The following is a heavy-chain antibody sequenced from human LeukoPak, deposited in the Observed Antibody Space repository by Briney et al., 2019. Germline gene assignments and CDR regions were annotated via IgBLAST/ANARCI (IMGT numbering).Heavy chain of an antibody. CDR2: IIPIFGTA. J-gene: IGHJ1*01. V-gene: IGHV1-69*05. CDR3: TRVVTDSSSWSSPVPAEYFQH. CDR1: GGTFSSYA. D-gene: IGHD6-13*01. Sequence: SVKVSCKASGGTFSSYAISWVRQAPGQGLEWMGRIIPIFGTANYAQKFQGRVTITTDESTSTAYMELSSLRSEDTAVYYCTRVVTDSSSWSSPVPAEYFQHWCQGTLVTVSS.